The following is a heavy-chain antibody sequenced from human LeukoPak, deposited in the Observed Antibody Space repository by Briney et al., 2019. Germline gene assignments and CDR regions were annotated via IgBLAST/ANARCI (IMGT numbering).Heavy chain of an antibody. V-gene: IGHV3-33*01. D-gene: IGHD2-15*01. CDR1: GFTFSSYG. J-gene: IGHJ4*02. CDR3: ARGPLYYFDY. CDR2: IWYDGSNK. Sequence: GRSLRLSCAASGFTFSSYGMHWFRKAPGKGLEWVAVIWYDGSNKYYADSVKGRFTISRDNSKNTLYLQMNSLRAEDTAVYYCARGPLYYFDYWGQGTLVTVSS.